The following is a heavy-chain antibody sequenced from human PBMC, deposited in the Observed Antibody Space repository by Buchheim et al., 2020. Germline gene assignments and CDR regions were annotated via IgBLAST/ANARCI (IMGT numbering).Heavy chain of an antibody. CDR2: INSEGNRT. J-gene: IGHJ6*04. D-gene: IGHD5-18*01. Sequence: EVQLVESGGGLVQPGGSLRLSCVASGFTFNTYWMHWVRQVPGKGLVWVSRINSEGNRTSHADSVKGRFTISRDNAKNTLYLQMNSLTVEDTAVYYCARDYMDTSSYYYGMDVWGKGTT. V-gene: IGHV3-74*01. CDR1: GFTFNTYW. CDR3: ARDYMDTSSYYYGMDV.